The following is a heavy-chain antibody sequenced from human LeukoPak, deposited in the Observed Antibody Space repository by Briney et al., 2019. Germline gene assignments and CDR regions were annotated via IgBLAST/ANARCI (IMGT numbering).Heavy chain of an antibody. V-gene: IGHV4-39*07. CDR3: ARGIVVVVAATPGYFDY. D-gene: IGHD2-15*01. J-gene: IGHJ4*02. CDR1: GGSISSSSYY. Sequence: PSETLSLTCTVSGGSISSSSYYWGWIRQPPGKGLEWIGSIYYSGSTYYNPSLKSRVTISVDTSKNQFSLKLSSVTAADTAVYYCARGIVVVVAATPGYFDYWGQGTLVTVSS. CDR2: IYYSGST.